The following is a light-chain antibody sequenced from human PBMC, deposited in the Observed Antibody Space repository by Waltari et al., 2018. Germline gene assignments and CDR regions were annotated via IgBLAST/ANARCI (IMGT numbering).Light chain of an antibody. CDR2: EDN. V-gene: IGLV6-57*03. CDR3: QSYDSGVI. J-gene: IGLJ2*01. CDR1: SGSIASNY. Sequence: NFMLTRPHSVSESPGKTVTISCTRSSGSIASNYVQWYQQRPGSAPTTVIYEDNRRPSGVPDRFSGSIDSSSNSASLTISGLKTEDEADYYCQSYDSGVIFGGGTKLTVL.